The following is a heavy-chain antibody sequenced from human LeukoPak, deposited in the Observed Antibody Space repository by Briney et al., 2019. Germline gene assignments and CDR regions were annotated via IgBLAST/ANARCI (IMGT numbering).Heavy chain of an antibody. CDR2: IYHSGST. J-gene: IGHJ4*02. D-gene: IGHD4-23*01. CDR1: GGSIISGGYS. Sequence: PSQTLSLTCAVSGGSIISGGYSWRWIRQPPGKGLEWIGYIYHSGSTYYNPSLKSRVTISVDRSKNQFSLKLSSVTAADTAVYYCARAGYGGNSLFDYWGQGTLVTVSS. CDR3: ARAGYGGNSLFDY. V-gene: IGHV4-30-2*01.